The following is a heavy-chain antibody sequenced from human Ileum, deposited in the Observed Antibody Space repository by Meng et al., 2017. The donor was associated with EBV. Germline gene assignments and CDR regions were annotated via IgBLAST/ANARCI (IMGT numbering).Heavy chain of an antibody. CDR1: GYSISTTNW. J-gene: IGHJ4*02. V-gene: IGHV4-28*01. CDR2: IYYSGTT. CDR3: ARNSESGSYIDY. D-gene: IGHD1-26*01. Sequence: QVQLEASVPGLVKPSDTLSLTYAVSGYSISTTNWWGWIWQPPGKGLEWIGHIYYSGTTYNNPSLKSRVTMSIDPSKNQFSLKLSSVTAVDTAVYYCARNSESGSYIDYWGLGTLVTVSS.